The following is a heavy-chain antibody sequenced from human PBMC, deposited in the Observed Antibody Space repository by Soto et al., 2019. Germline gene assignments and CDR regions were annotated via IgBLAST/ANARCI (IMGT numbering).Heavy chain of an antibody. V-gene: IGHV3-74*01. CDR2: MTSDGSTT. J-gene: IGHJ4*02. Sequence: GGSLRLSCAASGFNFGNSCMHWVRQATGKGLEWVSRMTSDGSTTDYADSVKGRFTVSRDNGKYTLYLQMNSLRAEDTAVYYCATAEVDYWGPGTLVTVSS. CDR3: ATAEVDY. CDR1: GFNFGNSC.